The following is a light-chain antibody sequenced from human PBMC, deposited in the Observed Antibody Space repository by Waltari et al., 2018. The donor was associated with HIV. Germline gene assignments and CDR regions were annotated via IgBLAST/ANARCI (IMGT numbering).Light chain of an antibody. V-gene: IGLV7-46*01. J-gene: IGLJ2*01. Sequence: AAVTHDSSSTVSPAGSIPLIRGSSVVELNIRNYAYWFQQKPGQAPTTLIFDTTQRHFWTPARFSAFLLGGKAVLTLSGALSEDEAVYFCLLFFGATRVFGGGTAVTV. CDR3: LLFFGATRV. CDR2: DTT. CDR1: VVELNIRNY.